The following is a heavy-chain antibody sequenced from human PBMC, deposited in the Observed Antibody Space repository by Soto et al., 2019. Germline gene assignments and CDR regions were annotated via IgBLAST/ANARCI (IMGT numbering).Heavy chain of an antibody. CDR2: IYPGYSDT. CDR3: ARLRPSQRPNDAGRGGFDY. V-gene: IGHV5-51*01. Sequence: GESLKISCKGSGYSFTSYWIGWVRQMPGRGLEWMGIIYPGYSDTRYSPSFQGQVTISADKSISTAYLQWSSLKASDTAMYYCARLRPSQRPNDAGRGGFDYWGQGTLVTVSS. J-gene: IGHJ4*02. D-gene: IGHD2-15*01. CDR1: GYSFTSYW.